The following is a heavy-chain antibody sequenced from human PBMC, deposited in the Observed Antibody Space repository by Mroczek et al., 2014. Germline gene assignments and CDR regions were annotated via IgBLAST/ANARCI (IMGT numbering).Heavy chain of an antibody. V-gene: IGHV3-23*01. CDR3: AKDWAYCGGDCYTNAEYFQH. D-gene: IGHD2-21*02. Sequence: ESGGGLVQPGGSLRLSCAASGFTFNSYAMSWVRQAPGKGLEWVSTISGSGDSTYFTDSVKGRFTISRDNSKNTLYLQMNSLRAEDTAVYHCAKDWAYCGGDCYTNAEYFQHWGQGTPGHRLL. CDR2: ISGSGDST. J-gene: IGHJ1*01. CDR1: GFTFNSYA.